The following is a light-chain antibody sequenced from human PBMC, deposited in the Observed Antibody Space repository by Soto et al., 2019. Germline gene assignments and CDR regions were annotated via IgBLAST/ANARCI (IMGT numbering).Light chain of an antibody. V-gene: IGKV1-5*03. Sequence: DLQMTQSPSTLSASVGDRVTITCRASQSISSWLAWYQQKPGKAPKLLIYKASSLESGVPSSFSGSGSGKEFTLTISSLQPDDFAAYYCQQYNSYSWTFGQGTKVELK. J-gene: IGKJ1*01. CDR2: KAS. CDR3: QQYNSYSWT. CDR1: QSISSW.